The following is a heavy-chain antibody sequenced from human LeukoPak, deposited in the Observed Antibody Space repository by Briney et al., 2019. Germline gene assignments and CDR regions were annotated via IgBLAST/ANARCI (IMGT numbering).Heavy chain of an antibody. J-gene: IGHJ4*02. V-gene: IGHV6-1*01. CDR3: ARAVELLWFGELFIFDY. CDR2: TYYRSKWYN. Sequence: SQTLSLTCAISRDSVSSNSAAWNWIRQSPSRGLEWLGRTYYRSKWYNDYAVSVKSRITINPDTSKNQFSLQLNSVTPEDTAVYYCARAVELLWFGELFIFDYWGQGTLVTVSS. D-gene: IGHD3-10*01. CDR1: RDSVSSNSAA.